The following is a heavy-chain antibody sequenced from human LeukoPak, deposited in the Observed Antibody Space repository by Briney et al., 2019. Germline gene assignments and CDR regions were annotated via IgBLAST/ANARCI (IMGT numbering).Heavy chain of an antibody. Sequence: GGSLRLSCAASGFPFSSFAMSWVRQAPGKGLEWVSLIYSGGSTYYADSVKGRFTISRDSSKNTLDLQMNNLRAEDTAVYFCASVRAAGYIWGQGTMVTVFS. CDR2: IYSGGST. CDR3: ASVRAAGYI. V-gene: IGHV3-23*03. CDR1: GFPFSSFA. J-gene: IGHJ3*02. D-gene: IGHD6-25*01.